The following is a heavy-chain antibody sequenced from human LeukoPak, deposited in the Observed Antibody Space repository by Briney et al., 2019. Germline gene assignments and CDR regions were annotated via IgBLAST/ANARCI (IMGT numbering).Heavy chain of an antibody. V-gene: IGHV1-69*04. CDR3: ARPARRSSGSYYLRHFDY. J-gene: IGHJ4*02. CDR1: GGTFSSYA. D-gene: IGHD3-10*01. Sequence: SVKVSCKASGGTFSSYAISWVRQAPGQGLEWMGRIIPILGIANYAQKFQGRVTITADKSTSTAYMELSSLRSEDTAVYYCARPARRSSGSYYLRHFDYWGQGTLVTVSS. CDR2: IIPILGIA.